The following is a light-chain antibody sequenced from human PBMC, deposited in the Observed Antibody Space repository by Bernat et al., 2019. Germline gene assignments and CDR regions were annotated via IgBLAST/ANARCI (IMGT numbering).Light chain of an antibody. CDR2: GAS. V-gene: IGKV3-15*01. Sequence: EIVMTQSPATLSVSPGERATLSCRASQSVSSNLAWYQQKPGQAPRLLIYGASTTATGIPARFSGSGSGTEFTLTISSLQSEDLAVYYCQQYNNWPRVTFGPGTKVDIK. CDR1: QSVSSN. J-gene: IGKJ3*01. CDR3: QQYNNWPRVT.